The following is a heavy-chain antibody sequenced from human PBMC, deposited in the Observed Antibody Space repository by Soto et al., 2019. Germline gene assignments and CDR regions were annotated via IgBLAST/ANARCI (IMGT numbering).Heavy chain of an antibody. CDR3: ARGLVIRYFDWLLPNCYGMDV. Sequence: QVQLVQSGAEVKKPGASVKVSCKASGYTFTSYDINWVRQATGQGLEWMGWMNPNSGNTGYAQKFEGRVTMTRTTSIGSAYRERSSLRSEDTAVFYCARGLVIRYFDWLLPNCYGMDVWGQGTTVTGSS. CDR2: MNPNSGNT. V-gene: IGHV1-8*01. J-gene: IGHJ6*02. CDR1: GYTFTSYD. D-gene: IGHD3-9*01.